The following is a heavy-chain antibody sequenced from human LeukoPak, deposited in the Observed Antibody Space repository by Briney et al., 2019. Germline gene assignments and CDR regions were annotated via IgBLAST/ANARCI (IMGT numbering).Heavy chain of an antibody. CDR1: GFIVSNNY. D-gene: IGHD3-10*01. CDR2: IYSGGTT. J-gene: IGHJ4*02. CDR3: ARGGEDSPLWFEPKQYHFDC. V-gene: IGHV3-53*01. Sequence: PGGSLRLSCAASGFIVSNNYMTWVRQPPGKGLEWVSAIYSGGTTYYADSVKGRFTISRDDYKNTVFLQMNSLIAEDTALYYCARGGEDSPLWFEPKQYHFDCWGQGALVTVSS.